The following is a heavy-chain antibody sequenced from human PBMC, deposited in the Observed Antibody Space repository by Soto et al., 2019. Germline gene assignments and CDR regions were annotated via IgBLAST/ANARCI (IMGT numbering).Heavy chain of an antibody. Sequence: PSETLSLTCTVSGGSVSSTSYYWTWIRQPPGKGLEWIGYIHYSGSTNYNPSLKSRVAMSVDTSKNQFSLKLNSVTAADTAVYYCARERDGNTRRIDYWGQGTLVTVSS. CDR3: ARERDGNTRRIDY. CDR2: IHYSGST. D-gene: IGHD2-15*01. V-gene: IGHV4-61*01. J-gene: IGHJ4*02. CDR1: GGSVSSTSYY.